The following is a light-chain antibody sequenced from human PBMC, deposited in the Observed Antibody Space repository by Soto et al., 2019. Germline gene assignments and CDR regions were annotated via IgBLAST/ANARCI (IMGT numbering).Light chain of an antibody. J-gene: IGKJ1*01. Sequence: DIQMTQSPSTLSASVGDRVTITCRASQSISSWLAWYQQKPGKAPKLLIYKASSLESGVPSRFSGSGSGTEFTLPISSLQPDDFATYYCQQYNSYSVTFGQGTKVEIK. CDR2: KAS. CDR1: QSISSW. CDR3: QQYNSYSVT. V-gene: IGKV1-5*03.